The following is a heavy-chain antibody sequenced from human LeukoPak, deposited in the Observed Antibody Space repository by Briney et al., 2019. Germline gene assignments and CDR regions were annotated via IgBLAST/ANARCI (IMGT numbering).Heavy chain of an antibody. V-gene: IGHV4-34*01. CDR1: GGSFSGYY. D-gene: IGHD2-15*01. CDR2: INHSGST. J-gene: IGHJ4*02. CDR3: ARGSGGSCYDY. Sequence: SETLSLTCAVYGGSFSGYYWSRIRQPPGKGLEWIGEINHSGSTNYNPSLKSRVTISVDTSKGQFSLKLTSVSAADTAVYYCARGSGGSCYDYWGQGTLVTVSS.